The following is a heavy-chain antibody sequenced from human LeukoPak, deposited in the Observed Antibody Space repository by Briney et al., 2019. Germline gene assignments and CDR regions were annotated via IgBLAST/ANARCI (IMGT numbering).Heavy chain of an antibody. D-gene: IGHD3-10*01. CDR3: AKDQYYYGSGTYLDY. V-gene: IGHV3-23*01. CDR2: ISGSGDNA. J-gene: IGHJ4*02. Sequence: GGSLRLSCTASGFTFSSYGMNWIRQAPGKGLEWVSAISGSGDNAYYADSVKGRFTISRDNSMNRLYLQMNNLRAEDTALYYCAKDQYYYGSGTYLDYWGQGTLVTVSS. CDR1: GFTFSSYG.